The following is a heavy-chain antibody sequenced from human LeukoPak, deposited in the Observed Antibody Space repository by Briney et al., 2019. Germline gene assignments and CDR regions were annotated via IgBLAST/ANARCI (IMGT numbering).Heavy chain of an antibody. CDR2: IYYSAST. Sequence: SETLSLTCTVSGGSISSSSYYWGWIRQPPGKGLEWIGYIYYSASTKYNPSLKSRVTISVDTSKNQFSLKVTSVTAADTAVYYCARGTTNYYGSGSYHYWGQGTLVTVSS. V-gene: IGHV4-61*05. D-gene: IGHD3-10*01. CDR3: ARGTTNYYGSGSYHY. J-gene: IGHJ4*02. CDR1: GGSISSSSYY.